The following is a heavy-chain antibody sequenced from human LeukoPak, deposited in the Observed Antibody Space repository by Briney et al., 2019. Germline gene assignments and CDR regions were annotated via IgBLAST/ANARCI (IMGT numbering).Heavy chain of an antibody. CDR1: GGSISNYY. CDR2: INHSGST. V-gene: IGHV4-34*01. J-gene: IGHJ4*02. D-gene: IGHD3-3*01. CDR3: ARIRITIFGVAKHYFDY. Sequence: SETLSLTCTVSGGSISNYYWSWIRQPPGKGLEWIGEINHSGSTNYNPSLKSRVTISVDTSKNQFSLKLSSVTAADTAVYYCARIRITIFGVAKHYFDYWGQGTLVTVSS.